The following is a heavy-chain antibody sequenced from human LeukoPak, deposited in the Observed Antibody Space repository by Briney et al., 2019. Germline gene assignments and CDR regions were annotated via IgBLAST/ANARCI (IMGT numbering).Heavy chain of an antibody. V-gene: IGHV4-59*02. CDR1: GGSVSGYY. Sequence: SETLSLTCAVYGGSVSGYYWSWIRQPPGKGLEWIGYVYYSGNANYNPSLKSRVTISVDTSNNHFSLNLSSVTAADTAVYYCAKYASGGYYYYMDVWGKGTTVTISS. CDR2: VYYSGNA. D-gene: IGHD3-10*01. CDR3: AKYASGGYYYYMDV. J-gene: IGHJ6*03.